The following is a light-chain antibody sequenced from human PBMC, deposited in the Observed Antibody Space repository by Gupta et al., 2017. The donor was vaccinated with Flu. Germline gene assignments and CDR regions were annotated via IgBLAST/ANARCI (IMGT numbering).Light chain of an antibody. CDR2: DAS. Sequence: EIVLTQSPATLSLSPGERGTLSCRASQSVSSYLAWYQQKPGQAPRLLIYDASNRATGIPARFSGSGSVTDFTLTISSLEPEDFAVYYCQQRSQTFGPGTKVDIK. V-gene: IGKV3-11*01. CDR1: QSVSSY. CDR3: QQRSQT. J-gene: IGKJ3*01.